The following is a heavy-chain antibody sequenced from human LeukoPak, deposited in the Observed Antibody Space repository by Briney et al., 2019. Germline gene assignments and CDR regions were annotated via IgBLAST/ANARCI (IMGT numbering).Heavy chain of an antibody. J-gene: IGHJ4*02. CDR3: ARDQWFDGFDL. V-gene: IGHV3-23*01. CDR1: GFNFSAHL. Sequence: GGSLRLSCTGSGFNFSAHLMTWVRQVPGKGLEWISSVSGGGTDTYYADSVKGRFIVSRDDSKSTIYLVMNGLTFEDTATYFCARDQWFDGFDLWGQGPLATVSS. D-gene: IGHD3-22*01. CDR2: VSGGGTDT.